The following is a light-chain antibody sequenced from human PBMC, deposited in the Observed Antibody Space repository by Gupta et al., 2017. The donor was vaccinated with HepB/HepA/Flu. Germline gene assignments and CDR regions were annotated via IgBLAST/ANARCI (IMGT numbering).Light chain of an antibody. V-gene: IGLV6-57*03. CDR3: QCDDSNNIWV. Sequence: FLLPQPRSVSESPGPTVTISCTRSSGSIATNHVQWYQQRPGSAPTTVIFDDNKRRSGGADRGSGSTDRASNAASITISGQKAEDEADYYCQCDDSNNIWVFGGGTKLTVL. J-gene: IGLJ3*02. CDR1: SGSIATNH. CDR2: DDN.